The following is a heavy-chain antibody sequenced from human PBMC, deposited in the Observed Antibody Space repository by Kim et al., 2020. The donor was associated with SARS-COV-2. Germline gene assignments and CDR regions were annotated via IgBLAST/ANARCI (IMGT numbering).Heavy chain of an antibody. CDR3: ARGIGYCSGGSCRSYQYGMGV. CDR2: ISYDGNNK. J-gene: IGHJ6*02. CDR1: GFTFSAYA. V-gene: IGHV3-30*04. Sequence: GGSLRLSCTASGFTFSAYALYWVRQAPGKGLEWVALISYDGNNKYYADSVKGRFTISRDNSRDTLYLQMNSLRVDDRAVYYCARGIGYCSGGSCRSYQYGMGVWGQGTTGTVSS. D-gene: IGHD2-15*01.